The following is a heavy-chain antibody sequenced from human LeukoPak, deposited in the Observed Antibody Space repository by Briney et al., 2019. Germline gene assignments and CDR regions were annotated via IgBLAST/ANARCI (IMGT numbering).Heavy chain of an antibody. V-gene: IGHV4-59*01. CDR2: IHYSGST. CDR1: GGSISSYY. CDR3: ARVPDYYDSSGYLKGAFDI. Sequence: SETLSLTCTVSGGSISSYYWSWIRQPPGKGLEWIGYIHYSGSTNYNPSLKSRLTISVDRSKNQFSLKMNSVTAADTALYHCARVPDYYDSSGYLKGAFDIWGQGTMVTVSS. D-gene: IGHD3-22*01. J-gene: IGHJ3*02.